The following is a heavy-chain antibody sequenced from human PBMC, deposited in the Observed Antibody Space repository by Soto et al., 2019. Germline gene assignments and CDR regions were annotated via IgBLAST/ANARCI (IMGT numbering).Heavy chain of an antibody. J-gene: IGHJ6*02. CDR3: ARLNGYCVSTSGHGYYRMDV. CDR1: GGSFSGYY. D-gene: IGHD2-2*03. V-gene: IGHV4-34*01. Sequence: SETLSLTCAVYGGSFSGYYWSWIRQPPGKGLEWIGEINHSGSTNYNPSLKSRVTISVDTSKNQFSLKLSSVTAADTAVYYCARLNGYCVSTSGHGYYRMDVWGRGTTVPVSS. CDR2: INHSGST.